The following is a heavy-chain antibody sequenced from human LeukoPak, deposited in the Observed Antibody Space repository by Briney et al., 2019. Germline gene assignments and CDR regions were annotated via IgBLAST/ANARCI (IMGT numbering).Heavy chain of an antibody. D-gene: IGHD2-2*02. V-gene: IGHV3-21*01. J-gene: IGHJ4*02. Sequence: GGSLRLSCAASGFTFSTYSMNWVRQPPGKGLEWVSSISSSSTYIYYADSVKGRFTVSRDNAKNSLYLQMNSLRAEDTAVYYCARGGLPAAITDYWGQGTLVTVSS. CDR1: GFTFSTYS. CDR3: ARGGLPAAITDY. CDR2: ISSSSTYI.